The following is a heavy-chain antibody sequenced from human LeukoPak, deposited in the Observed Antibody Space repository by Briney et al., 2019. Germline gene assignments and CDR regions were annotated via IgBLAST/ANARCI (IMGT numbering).Heavy chain of an antibody. Sequence: GGSLRLSCAASGFSFSSYALTWVRQAPGKRLEWVSTISGSGGSTYYADSVKGRFTISRDNSKNTLYLQMNSLRAEDTAVYYCAKVHRLVPQGLSWGQGTLVTVSS. CDR3: AKVHRLVPQGLS. CDR2: ISGSGGST. D-gene: IGHD6-19*01. V-gene: IGHV3-23*01. CDR1: GFSFSSYA. J-gene: IGHJ4*02.